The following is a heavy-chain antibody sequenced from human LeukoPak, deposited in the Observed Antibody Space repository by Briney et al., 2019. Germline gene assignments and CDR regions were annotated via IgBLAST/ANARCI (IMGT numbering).Heavy chain of an antibody. J-gene: IGHJ4*02. V-gene: IGHV3-23*01. CDR3: ASPVPGTYYFDY. CDR2: ISGSDGVT. Sequence: QAGGSLRLSCAASGFAFSSYAMSWVRQAPGKGLEWVSAISGSDGVTYYADSVKGRFTISRDNSKHTLYLQMNSLRAEDTAVYYCASPVPGTYYFDYWGQGTLVTVSS. CDR1: GFAFSSYA.